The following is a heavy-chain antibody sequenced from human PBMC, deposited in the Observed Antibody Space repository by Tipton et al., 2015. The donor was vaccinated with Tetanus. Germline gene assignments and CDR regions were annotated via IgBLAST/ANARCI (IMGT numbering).Heavy chain of an antibody. D-gene: IGHD3-10*01. V-gene: IGHV4-34*01. Sequence: TLSLTCTIYGGSFSGYYWSWIRQPPGRGLEWIGEIHPSGSTNYNPSLKSRVTLSQDTSKSQFSLKLNSVTAADTAVYYCARHVLALARVDPPDSWGQGTLVTVSS. CDR2: IHPSGST. CDR3: ARHVLALARVDPPDS. CDR1: GGSFSGYY. J-gene: IGHJ4*02.